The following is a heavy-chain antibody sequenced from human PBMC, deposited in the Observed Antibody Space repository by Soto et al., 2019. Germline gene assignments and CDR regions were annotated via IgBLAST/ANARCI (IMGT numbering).Heavy chain of an antibody. V-gene: IGHV3-30*12. J-gene: IGHJ6*02. D-gene: IGHD3-22*01. CDR2: ISNDGNRQ. CDR1: GLSFSSQS. Sequence: GGSLRLSCVASGLSFSSQSMHWVRPAPGKGLEWVAAISNDGNRQLYADSVKDRFTISRDNSRNTLLLQLNSLRAEDTAVYYCARDRGRPDLRDTHYYDSSDLDYGMDVWGQGTTVTVSS. CDR3: ARDRGRPDLRDTHYYDSSDLDYGMDV.